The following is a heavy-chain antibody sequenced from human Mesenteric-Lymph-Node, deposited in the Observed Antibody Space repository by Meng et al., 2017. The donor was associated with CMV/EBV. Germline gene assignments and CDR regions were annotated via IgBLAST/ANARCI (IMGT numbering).Heavy chain of an antibody. V-gene: IGHV1-46*01. Sequence: ASVKVSCKASGYTFTSYYMHWVRQAPGQGLEWMGIINPSGGSTSYAQKFQGRVTMTRDTSTSTVYMELSSLRSEDTAVYYCARVPDDSSGYYYAGAPFDYWGQGTLVTVSS. D-gene: IGHD3-22*01. CDR3: ARVPDDSSGYYYAGAPFDY. CDR1: GYTFTSYY. J-gene: IGHJ4*02. CDR2: INPSGGST.